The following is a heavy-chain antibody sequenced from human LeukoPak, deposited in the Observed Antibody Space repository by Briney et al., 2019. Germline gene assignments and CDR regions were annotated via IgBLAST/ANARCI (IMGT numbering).Heavy chain of an antibody. J-gene: IGHJ3*02. CDR1: GFTFSSYA. CDR2: ISYDGSNK. Sequence: GGSLRLSCAASGFTFSSYAMHWVRQAPGKGLEWVAVISYDGSNKYYADSVKGRFAISRDNSKNTLYLQMNSLRAEDTAVYYCARAGYGDAFDIWGQGTMVTVSS. CDR3: ARAGYGDAFDI. V-gene: IGHV3-30*09. D-gene: IGHD1-1*01.